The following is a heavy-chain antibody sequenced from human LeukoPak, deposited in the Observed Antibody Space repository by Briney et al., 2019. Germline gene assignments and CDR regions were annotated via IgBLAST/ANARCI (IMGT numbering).Heavy chain of an antibody. CDR1: GYTFTSYY. J-gene: IGHJ2*01. D-gene: IGHD3-22*01. CDR3: AKGGGTHYYDSSGYYPEGSFDL. Sequence: ASVKVSCKASGYTFTSYYMHWVRQAPGQGLEWMGIINPSGGSTSYAQKFQGRVTMTRDTSTSTVYMELSSLRSEDTAVYYCAKGGGTHYYDSSGYYPEGSFDLWGRGTLVTVSS. CDR2: INPSGGST. V-gene: IGHV1-46*01.